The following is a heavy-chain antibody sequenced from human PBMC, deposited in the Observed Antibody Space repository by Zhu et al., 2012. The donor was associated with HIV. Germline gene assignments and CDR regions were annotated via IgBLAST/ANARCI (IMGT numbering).Heavy chain of an antibody. CDR1: GFTFSSYA. Sequence: EVQLLESGGGLVQPGGSLRLSCAASGFTFSSYAMSWVRQAPGKGLEWVSAISGSGGSTYYADSVKGRFTISRDSSKNTLYLQMNSLRAEDTAVYYCAKFGGSYYYYYYMDVWGKGTTVTVSS. CDR2: ISGSGGST. J-gene: IGHJ6*03. V-gene: IGHV3-23*01. D-gene: IGHD1-26*01. CDR3: AKFGGSYYYYYYMDV.